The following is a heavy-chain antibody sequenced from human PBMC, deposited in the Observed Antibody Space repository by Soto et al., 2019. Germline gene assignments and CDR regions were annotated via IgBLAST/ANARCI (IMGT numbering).Heavy chain of an antibody. D-gene: IGHD4-4*01. J-gene: IGHJ6*02. CDR2: INPSGGST. Sequence: SVPVSCVHSGYNFPIYDPHGFPVSPSAEFEWMGIINPSGGSTSYAQKFQGRVTMTRDTSTSTAYMELSSLRSEDTAVYYCARGDMTTVRAYYYYGMDGWGPAT. V-gene: IGHV1-46*01. CDR1: GYNFPIYD. CDR3: ARGDMTTVRAYYYYGMDG.